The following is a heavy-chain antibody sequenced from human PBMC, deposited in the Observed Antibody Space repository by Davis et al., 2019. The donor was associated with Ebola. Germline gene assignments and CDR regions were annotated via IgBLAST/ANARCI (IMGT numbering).Heavy chain of an antibody. Sequence: GESLKISCVASGFTFSSYSFNWVRQPPGKGLEWVSQISSRTDDTQYADSVKGRFTISKDYSKNTVYLQMNSLRVEDTAVYYCVRSQGYFSWFDPWGQGTLVTVSS. J-gene: IGHJ5*02. CDR1: GFTFSSYS. CDR3: VRSQGYFSWFDP. V-gene: IGHV3-23*01. D-gene: IGHD3-22*01. CDR2: ISSRTDDT.